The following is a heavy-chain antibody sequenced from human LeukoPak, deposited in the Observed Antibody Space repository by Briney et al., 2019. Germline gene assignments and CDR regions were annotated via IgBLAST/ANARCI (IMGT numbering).Heavy chain of an antibody. CDR3: AKEFKDIVVVVAASPPYGMDV. CDR2: IRYDGSNK. Sequence: GGALRLSSAASGFTFSSYGMHWVRQAPGKGLEWVAFIRYDGSNKYYADSVKGRFTISRDNSKNTLYLQMNSLRAEDTAVYYCAKEFKDIVVVVAASPPYGMDVWGQGTTVTVSS. CDR1: GFTFSSYG. V-gene: IGHV3-30*02. D-gene: IGHD2-15*01. J-gene: IGHJ6*02.